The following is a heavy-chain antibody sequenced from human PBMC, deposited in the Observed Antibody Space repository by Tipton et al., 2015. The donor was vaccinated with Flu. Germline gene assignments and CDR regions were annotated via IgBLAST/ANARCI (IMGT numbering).Heavy chain of an antibody. J-gene: IGHJ5*02. CDR3: ARRDYSNYVSDPKNWFGP. D-gene: IGHD4-11*01. CDR2: IHYSGSP. Sequence: TLSLTCTVSVVSISRSSYYWGWIRQPPGKGLEWIGNIHYSGSPHYNPSLKSRVTISVDTSKNQFSLRLSSVTAADTAVYYCARRDYSNYVSDPKNWFGPWGQGTLVTVSS. V-gene: IGHV4-39*07. CDR1: VVSISRSSYY.